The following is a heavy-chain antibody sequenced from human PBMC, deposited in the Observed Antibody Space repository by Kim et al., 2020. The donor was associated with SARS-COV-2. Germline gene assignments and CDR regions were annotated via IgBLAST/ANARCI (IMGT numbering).Heavy chain of an antibody. D-gene: IGHD6-13*01. J-gene: IGHJ6*02. CDR2: IVVGSGNT. CDR1: GFTFTSSA. V-gene: IGHV1-58*01. Sequence: SVKVSCKASGFTFTSSAVQWVRQARGQRLECIGWIVVGSGNTNYAQKFQERVTITRDMSTSTAYMELSSLRSEDTAVYYCAAGPRYSSSWSYYYYYGMDVWGQGTTVTVSS. CDR3: AAGPRYSSSWSYYYYYGMDV.